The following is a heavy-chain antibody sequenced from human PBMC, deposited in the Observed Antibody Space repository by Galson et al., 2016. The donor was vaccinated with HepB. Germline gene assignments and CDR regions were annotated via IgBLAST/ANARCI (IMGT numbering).Heavy chain of an antibody. Sequence: SLRLSCAASGFTSRLYALSWVRQAPGKGLEWVSSIGGSGAATHYADSVKGRFTISRDNSKNTLYLQMNTLRVEDTGLYFCAKGVLYWLFDLWGRGTLVSVS. CDR1: GFTSRLYA. CDR2: IGGSGAAT. V-gene: IGHV3-23*01. CDR3: AKGVLYWLFDL. D-gene: IGHD6-6*01. J-gene: IGHJ2*01.